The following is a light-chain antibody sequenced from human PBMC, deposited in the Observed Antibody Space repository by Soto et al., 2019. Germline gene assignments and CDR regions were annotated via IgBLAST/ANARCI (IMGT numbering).Light chain of an antibody. J-gene: IGKJ5*01. CDR1: QSVSTF. CDR2: GAS. V-gene: IGKV3-20*01. CDR3: QQYGSSPPIT. Sequence: EIVLTQAPGTLSLSPGERATLSCRASQSVSTFLAWFQKKPGQAPRLLIYGASSRATGIPDRFSGSGSGTDLTLTISRLENEDFAVYYCQQYGSSPPITVGQGTRLEIK.